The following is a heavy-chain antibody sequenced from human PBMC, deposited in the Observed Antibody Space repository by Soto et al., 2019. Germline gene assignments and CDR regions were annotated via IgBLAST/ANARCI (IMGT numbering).Heavy chain of an antibody. D-gene: IGHD3-3*01. Sequence: ASVKVSCKASGYTFTSYGISWVRQAPGQGLEWMGWISAYNGNTNYAQKLQGRVTMTTDTSTSTAYMELRSLRSDDTAVYYCARSPSFRITGPNKRFYYYAMDVWGQGSPVTVSS. CDR3: ARSPSFRITGPNKRFYYYAMDV. J-gene: IGHJ6*02. CDR2: ISAYNGNT. V-gene: IGHV1-18*04. CDR1: GYTFTSYG.